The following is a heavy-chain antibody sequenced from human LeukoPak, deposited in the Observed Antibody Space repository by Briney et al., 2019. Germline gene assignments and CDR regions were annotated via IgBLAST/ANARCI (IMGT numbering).Heavy chain of an antibody. Sequence: TLSLTCTVSGGSISSGGYYWSWIRQHPGKGLEWIGYIYYSGSTYYNPSLKSRVTISVDTSKDQFSLKLSSVTAADTAVYYCARGVATPLTYYGMDVWGQGTTVTVSS. J-gene: IGHJ6*02. CDR3: ARGVATPLTYYGMDV. D-gene: IGHD5-12*01. CDR2: IYYSGST. V-gene: IGHV4-31*03. CDR1: GGSISSGGYY.